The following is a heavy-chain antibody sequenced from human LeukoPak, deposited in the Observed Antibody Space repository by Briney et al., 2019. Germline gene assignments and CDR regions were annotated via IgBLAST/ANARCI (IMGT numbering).Heavy chain of an antibody. CDR1: GYSFTSYW. CDR3: ARRRWLQLGDDY. D-gene: IGHD5-24*01. CDR2: IYPVDADT. Sequence: GESLKISCKGSGYSFTSYWIGWVRQMPGKGLEWMGIIYPVDADTRYSPSFQVQFTISADKSISTAYLQWSSLKASDTAMYYCARRRWLQLGDDYWGQGTLVTVSS. V-gene: IGHV5-51*01. J-gene: IGHJ4*02.